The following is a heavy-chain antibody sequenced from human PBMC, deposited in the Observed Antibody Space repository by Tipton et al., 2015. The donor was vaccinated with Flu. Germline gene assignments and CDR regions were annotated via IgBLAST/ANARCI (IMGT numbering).Heavy chain of an antibody. J-gene: IGHJ4*02. CDR1: GFTFSDYY. CDR2: ISSSGSTI. D-gene: IGHD3-16*01. CDR3: ARERPVGYDC. Sequence: SLRLSCAASGFTFSDYYMSWIRQAPGKGLEWVSHISSSGSTINHADSVKGRFTISRDNAKSSLYLQMNSLRAEDTAVYYCARERPVGYDCWGQGTLVTVSS. V-gene: IGHV3-11*04.